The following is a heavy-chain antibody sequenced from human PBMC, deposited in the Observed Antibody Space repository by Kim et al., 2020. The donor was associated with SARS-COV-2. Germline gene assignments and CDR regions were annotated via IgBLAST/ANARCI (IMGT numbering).Heavy chain of an antibody. CDR3: ARDMGIFVVVPAAKGERTDGMDV. D-gene: IGHD2-2*01. CDR1: GDSVSSNSAA. Sequence: SQTLSLTCAISGDSVSSNSAAWNWIRQSPSRGLEWLGRTYYRSKWYNDYAVSVKSRITINPDTSKNQFSLQLNSVTPEDTAVYYCARDMGIFVVVPAAKGERTDGMDVWGQGTTVTVSS. J-gene: IGHJ6*02. V-gene: IGHV6-1*01. CDR2: TYYRSKWYN.